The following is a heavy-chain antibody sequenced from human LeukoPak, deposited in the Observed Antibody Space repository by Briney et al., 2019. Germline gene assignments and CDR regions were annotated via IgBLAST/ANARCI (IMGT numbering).Heavy chain of an antibody. CDR3: AKGHTYGLGESYLDF. Sequence: GRSLRLSCEASGYTFDDYAMHWVRQAPGKGLEWVSAFSWNSGSIGYADSVKGRFTISRDNGKNSLYLQMNSLRTEDTALYYCAKGHTYGLGESYLDFWGQGTLVSVSS. J-gene: IGHJ4*02. CDR1: GYTFDDYA. CDR2: FSWNSGSI. V-gene: IGHV3-9*01. D-gene: IGHD5-18*01.